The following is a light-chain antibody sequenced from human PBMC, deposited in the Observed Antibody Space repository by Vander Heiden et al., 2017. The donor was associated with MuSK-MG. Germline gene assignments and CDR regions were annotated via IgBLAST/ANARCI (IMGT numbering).Light chain of an antibody. CDR2: WAS. CDR3: QQYYSTPLT. V-gene: IGKV4-1*01. CDR1: QSVIYSSNRKKY. J-gene: IGKJ4*02. Sequence: DIMWTQPPAPLPVFVGERAPITGKSSQSVIYSSNRKKYVAWFQQKPGQPPKLLICWASTRESRVPDRFSGGGSGEHFTHTISSLQAEDGAVYYCQQYYSTPLTFGGGTKVEIK.